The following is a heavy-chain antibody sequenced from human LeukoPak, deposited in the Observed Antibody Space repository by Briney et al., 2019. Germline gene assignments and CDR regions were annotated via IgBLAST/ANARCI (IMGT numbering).Heavy chain of an antibody. Sequence: SETLSLTCTVSGGSISSYYWSWIRQPAGKGLEWIGRIYTSGSTNYNPSLKSRVTMSVDTSKNQFSLKLSSVTAADTAVYYCARDNYPAVAGEYYFGYWGQGTLVTVSS. CDR1: GGSISSYY. V-gene: IGHV4-4*07. CDR2: IYTSGST. D-gene: IGHD6-19*01. J-gene: IGHJ4*02. CDR3: ARDNYPAVAGEYYFGY.